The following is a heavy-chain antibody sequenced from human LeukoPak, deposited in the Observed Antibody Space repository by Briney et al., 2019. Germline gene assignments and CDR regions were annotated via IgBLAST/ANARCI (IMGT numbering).Heavy chain of an antibody. V-gene: IGHV6-1*01. CDR2: TYYRSKWYN. CDR3: ARDRQVDPGVVAYYMDV. J-gene: IGHJ6*03. CDR1: GDSVSSSCAG. Sequence: SQTLSLTCAISGDSVSSSCAGWNWIRQSPSTGLEWLGRTYYRSKWYNDFAPSVRNRITINPDTSKNQFSLKLSSVTAADTAVYYCARDRQVDPGVVAYYMDVWGKGTTVTVSS. D-gene: IGHD2-15*01.